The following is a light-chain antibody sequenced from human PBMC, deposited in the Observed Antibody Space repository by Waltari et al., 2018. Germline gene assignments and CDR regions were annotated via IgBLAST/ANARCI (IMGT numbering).Light chain of an antibody. J-gene: IGKJ1*01. Sequence: DIVMTQSPLSLSVTPGEPASISCRSSQSLLHSSGNTFLDWYLQKPGQSPQLLIYLISNRASGVPDRFSGSGSGTDFTLKISRVDAEEVGVYFCMQARQTPWTFGQVTKVEIK. V-gene: IGKV2-28*01. CDR1: QSLLHSSGNTF. CDR3: MQARQTPWT. CDR2: LIS.